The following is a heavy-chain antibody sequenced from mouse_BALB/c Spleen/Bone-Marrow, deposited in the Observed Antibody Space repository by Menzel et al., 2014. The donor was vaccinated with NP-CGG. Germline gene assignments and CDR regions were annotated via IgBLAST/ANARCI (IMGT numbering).Heavy chain of an antibody. CDR2: ISSGVSYT. CDR3: ARHGITRLLDY. J-gene: IGHJ2*01. CDR1: GFTFSSYA. D-gene: IGHD2-4*01. V-gene: IGHV5-9-3*01. Sequence: EVQLQESGGGLVKPGGSLKLSCAASGFTFSSYAMSWVRQTPEKRLEWVATISSGVSYTYYPDSVKGRFTISRDNAKNTLYLQMSSLRSEDTAMYYCARHGITRLLDYWGQGTTLTVSS.